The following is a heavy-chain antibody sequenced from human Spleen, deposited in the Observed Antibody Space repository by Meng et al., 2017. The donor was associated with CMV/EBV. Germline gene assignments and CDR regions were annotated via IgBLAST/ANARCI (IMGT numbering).Heavy chain of an antibody. D-gene: IGHD3-22*01. J-gene: IGHJ4*02. CDR3: ARALQVSSPNYYDSSGYYFDLDYFDY. CDR2: INPNSGGT. Sequence: ASVKVSCKTSGFTFIAYYMHWVRQAPGQGLEWMGWINPNSGGTNSAQKFQGRVTMTRDTSISTASMELNSLRSDDTAVYYCARALQVSSPNYYDSSGYYFDLDYFDYWGQGTLVTVSS. CDR1: GFTFIAYY. V-gene: IGHV1-2*02.